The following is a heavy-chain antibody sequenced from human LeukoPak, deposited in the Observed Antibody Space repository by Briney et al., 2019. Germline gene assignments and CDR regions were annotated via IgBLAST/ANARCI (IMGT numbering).Heavy chain of an antibody. CDR3: ARDYGGPTYYYGSGSYYLDY. CDR2: INPNSGGT. CDR1: GGTFSKNS. J-gene: IGHJ4*02. D-gene: IGHD3-10*01. V-gene: IGHV1-2*02. Sequence: EASVKVSCKASGGTFSKNSISWVRQAPGQGLEWMGWINPNSGGTNYAQKFQGRVTMTRDTSISTAYMELSRLRSDDTAVYYCARDYGGPTYYYGSGSYYLDYWGQGTLVTVSS.